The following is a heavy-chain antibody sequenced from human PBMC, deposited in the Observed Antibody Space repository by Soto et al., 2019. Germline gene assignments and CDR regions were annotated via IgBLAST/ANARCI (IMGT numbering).Heavy chain of an antibody. J-gene: IGHJ4*02. Sequence: GGSLRLSCAASGFPFNRFALHWVRRAPGKGLEWVAVISSDGTNKYYADSVRGRFTISKDSSMNTLYLEMSSLGTEDSAVYCCARSIVVSTAAVYFDYWGQGTRVTVSS. CDR2: ISSDGTNK. CDR3: ARSIVVSTAAVYFDY. V-gene: IGHV3-30-3*01. D-gene: IGHD3-22*01. CDR1: GFPFNRFA.